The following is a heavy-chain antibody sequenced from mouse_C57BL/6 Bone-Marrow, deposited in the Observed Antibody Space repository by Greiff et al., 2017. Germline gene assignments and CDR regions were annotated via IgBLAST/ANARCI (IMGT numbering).Heavy chain of an antibody. CDR3: TTSGGY. D-gene: IGHD3-1*01. Sequence: VHVKQSGAELVRPGASVKLSCTASGFNIKDDYMHWVKQRPEQGLEWIGWIDPENGDTEYASKFQGKATITADTSSNTAYLQLSSLTSEDTAVYYCTTSGGYWGQGTTLTVSS. CDR2: IDPENGDT. V-gene: IGHV14-4*01. J-gene: IGHJ2*01. CDR1: GFNIKDDY.